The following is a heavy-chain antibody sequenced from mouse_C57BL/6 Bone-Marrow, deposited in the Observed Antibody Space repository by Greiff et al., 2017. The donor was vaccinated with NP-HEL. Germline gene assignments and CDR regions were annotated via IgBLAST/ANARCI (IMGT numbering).Heavy chain of an antibody. Sequence: EVQLQQSGPELVKPGASVKISCKASGYTFTDYSMNWVKLSHGQSLEWIGDIIPNNGGTSYNQTFKGKATLTVAKSSGPDSMELRSLTAVDSAVYYCARAPYEYYDGAMDYWGQGASVTVSS. CDR3: ARAPYEYYDGAMDY. V-gene: IGHV1-26*01. J-gene: IGHJ4*01. CDR2: IIPNNGGT. D-gene: IGHD1-1*01. CDR1: GYTFTDYS.